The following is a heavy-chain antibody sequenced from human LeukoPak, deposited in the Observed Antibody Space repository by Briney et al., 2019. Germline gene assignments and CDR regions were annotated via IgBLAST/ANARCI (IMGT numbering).Heavy chain of an antibody. V-gene: IGHV4-59*08. CDR1: GGSISSYY. CDR3: ARHGTPYGEGYYFDY. CDR2: IYYSGST. D-gene: IGHD4-17*01. Sequence: SETLSLTCAVSGGSISSYYWSWIRQPPGKGLEWIGYIYYSGSTNYNPSLKSRVTISVDTSKNQFSLKLSSVTAADTAVYYCARHGTPYGEGYYFDYWGQGTLVTVSS. J-gene: IGHJ4*02.